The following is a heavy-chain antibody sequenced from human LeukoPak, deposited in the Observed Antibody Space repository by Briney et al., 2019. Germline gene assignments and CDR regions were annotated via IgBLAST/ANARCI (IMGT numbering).Heavy chain of an antibody. CDR1: GYTFTSYD. V-gene: IGHV1-8*01. CDR2: MNPKSGNT. J-gene: IGHJ5*02. D-gene: IGHD4-11*01. Sequence: ASVKVSCKASGYTFTSYDINWVRQATGQGLEWMGWMNPKSGNTGYAQKFQGRVTMTRNTSISTAYMELSSLRSEDTAVYYCARAPVPMVKTYSNRGNWFDPWGQGTLVTISS. CDR3: ARAPVPMVKTYSNRGNWFDP.